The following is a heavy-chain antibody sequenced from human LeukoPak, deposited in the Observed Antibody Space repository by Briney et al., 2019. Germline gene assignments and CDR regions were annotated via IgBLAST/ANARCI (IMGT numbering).Heavy chain of an antibody. CDR2: IYPGDSDT. CDR3: ARPADTAMAPFDY. V-gene: IGHV5-51*01. D-gene: IGHD5-18*01. J-gene: IGHJ4*02. CDR1: GYRFTSYW. Sequence: GESLKISCKGSGYRFTSYWIGWVRQMPGKGLEWMGIIYPGDSDTRYSPSFQGQVTISADKSISTAYLQWSSLKASDTAMYYCARPADTAMAPFDYWGQGTLVTVSS.